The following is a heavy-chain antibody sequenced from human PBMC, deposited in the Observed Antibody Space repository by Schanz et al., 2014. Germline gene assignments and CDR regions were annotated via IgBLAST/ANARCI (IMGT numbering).Heavy chain of an antibody. D-gene: IGHD3-9*01. CDR2: IYYSGST. Sequence: QVQLQESGPGLVKPSETLSLTCTVSGGSISSSNYYWGWIRQPPGKGLEWIESIYYSGSTYYNPSLKSRVTPSVDPSKNQFPRKLSSVTAADTAVYYCARQFYDILTGYWFPYYFDYWGQGTLVTVSS. CDR3: ARQFYDILTGYWFPYYFDY. J-gene: IGHJ4*02. CDR1: GGSISSSNYY. V-gene: IGHV4-39*01.